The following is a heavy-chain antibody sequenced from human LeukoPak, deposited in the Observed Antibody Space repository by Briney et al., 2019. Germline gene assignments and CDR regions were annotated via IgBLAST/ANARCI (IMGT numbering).Heavy chain of an antibody. Sequence: SETLSLTCTVSGGSISSYYWGWIRQPPGKGLEWIGSIYYSGSTYYNPSLKSRVTISVDTSKNQFSLKLSSVTAADTAVYYCAACTNIVVVVAATPWFDPWGRGTLVTVSS. CDR3: AACTNIVVVVAATPWFDP. CDR1: GGSISSYY. V-gene: IGHV4-39*01. D-gene: IGHD2-15*01. CDR2: IYYSGST. J-gene: IGHJ5*02.